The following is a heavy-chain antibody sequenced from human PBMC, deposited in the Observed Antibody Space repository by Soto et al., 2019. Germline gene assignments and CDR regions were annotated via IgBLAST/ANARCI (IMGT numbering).Heavy chain of an antibody. V-gene: IGHV3-23*01. CDR2: ISGSGGST. CDR1: GFTFSSYA. Sequence: PGGSLRLSCAASGFTFSSYAMSWVRQAPGKGLEWVSAISGSGGSTYYADSVKGRFTISRDNSKNTLYLQMNSLRAEDTAVYYCAKGVLSKAARPHYYYYYGMDVWGQGTTVTVSS. D-gene: IGHD6-6*01. J-gene: IGHJ6*02. CDR3: AKGVLSKAARPHYYYYYGMDV.